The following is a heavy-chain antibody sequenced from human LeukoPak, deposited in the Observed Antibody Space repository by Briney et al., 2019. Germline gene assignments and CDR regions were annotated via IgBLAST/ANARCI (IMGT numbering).Heavy chain of an antibody. D-gene: IGHD1-26*01. CDR3: ASSPAVGAFDY. V-gene: IGHV3-53*01. CDR2: IYSGGST. CDR1: GFTVSSNY. Sequence: GGSLRLSCAASGFTVSSNYMSWVRQAPGKGLEWVSVIYSGGSTYYADSVKGRFTISRDNSKNTLYLQMNSLRAEDTAVYYCASSPAVGAFDYWGQGTLVTVSS. J-gene: IGHJ4*02.